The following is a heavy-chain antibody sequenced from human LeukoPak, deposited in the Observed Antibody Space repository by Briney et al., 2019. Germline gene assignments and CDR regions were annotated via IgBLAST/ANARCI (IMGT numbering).Heavy chain of an antibody. J-gene: IGHJ6*02. D-gene: IGHD4-17*01. CDR3: ARASMTTEYYYYGMDV. CDR2: IYSGGST. V-gene: IGHV3-53*04. CDR1: GFTVSSNY. Sequence: PGGSLRLSCAASGFTVSSNYMSWVRQAPGKGLEWVSVIYSGGSTYYADSVKGRFTISRHNSKNTLYLQMNSLRAEDTAVYYCARASMTTEYYYYGMDVWGQGTTVTVPS.